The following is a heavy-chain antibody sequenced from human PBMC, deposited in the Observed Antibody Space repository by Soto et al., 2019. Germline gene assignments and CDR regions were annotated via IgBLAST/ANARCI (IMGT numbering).Heavy chain of an antibody. CDR3: SRTLVVGSNSGYDFDY. CDR2: INPNSGGT. CDR1: GYTFTGYY. V-gene: IGHV1-2*02. D-gene: IGHD5-12*01. Sequence: RASVKVSCKASGYTFTGYYMHWVRQAPGQGLEWMGWINPNSGGTNYAQKFQGRVTMTRDTSISTAYMELSRLRSDDTAVYYCSRTLVVGSNSGYDFDYWGQGTLVTVSS. J-gene: IGHJ4*02.